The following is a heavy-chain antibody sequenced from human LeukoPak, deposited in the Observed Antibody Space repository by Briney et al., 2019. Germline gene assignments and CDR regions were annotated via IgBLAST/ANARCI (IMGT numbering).Heavy chain of an antibody. CDR1: GGSISSYY. Sequence: SETLSLTCTVSGGSISSYYSSWIRQPAGKGLEWIGRIYTSGSTNYNPSLKSRVTMSVDTSKNQFSLKLSSVTAADTAVYYCARDLRYSNSSIKGLYWFDPWGQGTLVTVSS. V-gene: IGHV4-4*07. CDR2: IYTSGST. J-gene: IGHJ5*02. D-gene: IGHD4-11*01. CDR3: ARDLRYSNSSIKGLYWFDP.